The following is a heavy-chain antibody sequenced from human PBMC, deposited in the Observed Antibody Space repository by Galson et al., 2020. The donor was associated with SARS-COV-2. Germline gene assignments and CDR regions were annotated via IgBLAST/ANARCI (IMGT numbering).Heavy chain of an antibody. Sequence: GESLKISCAASGFTFSSYAMHWVRQAPGKGLEWVAVISYDGSNKYYADSVKGRFTISRDNSKNTLYLQMNSLRAEDTAVYYCARDLGSYSHFDYWGQGTLVTVSS. D-gene: IGHD1-26*01. CDR3: ARDLGSYSHFDY. V-gene: IGHV3-30-3*01. J-gene: IGHJ4*02. CDR1: GFTFSSYA. CDR2: ISYDGSNK.